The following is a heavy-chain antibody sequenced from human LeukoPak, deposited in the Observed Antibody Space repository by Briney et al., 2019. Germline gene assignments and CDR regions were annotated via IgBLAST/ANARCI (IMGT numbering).Heavy chain of an antibody. D-gene: IGHD2-15*01. CDR3: ARDLYCSSCSCYSGALG. J-gene: IGHJ4*02. V-gene: IGHV3-48*03. CDR1: GFTFSSYE. Sequence: GGSLRLSCAASGFTFSSYEMNWVRQAPGKGLEWVSYISSSGSTIYYADSLKGRFTISRDNAKNSLYLQMNSLRAEETAVYYCARDLYCSSCSCYSGALGWGRGTLVTVSS. CDR2: ISSSGSTI.